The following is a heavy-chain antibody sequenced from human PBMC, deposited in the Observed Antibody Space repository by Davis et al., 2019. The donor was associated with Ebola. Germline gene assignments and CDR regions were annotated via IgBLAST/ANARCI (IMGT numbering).Heavy chain of an antibody. CDR2: IGYSGSTI. CDR3: AKSGSYDSFPN. V-gene: IGHV3-11*01. D-gene: IGHD3-22*01. Sequence: PGGSLRLSCAASGFTFSDYYMSWIRQAPGKGLEWISYIGYSGSTIYYTDSVKGRFTISRDNAENSLYLQMNSLRAEDTAVYYCAKSGSYDSFPNWGQGTLVTVSS. J-gene: IGHJ4*02. CDR1: GFTFSDYY.